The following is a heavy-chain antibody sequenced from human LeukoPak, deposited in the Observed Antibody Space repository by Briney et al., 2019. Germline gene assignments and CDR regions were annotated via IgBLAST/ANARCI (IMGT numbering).Heavy chain of an antibody. Sequence: GGSLRLSCAASGFTFDDYAMHWVRQAPGKGLEWVSGISWNSGSIGYADSVKGRFTISRDNAKNSLYLQMNSLRAEDTAVYYCARVGGDCSSTSCRYYFDYWGQGTLVTVSS. CDR1: GFTFDDYA. CDR2: ISWNSGSI. J-gene: IGHJ4*02. V-gene: IGHV3-9*01. D-gene: IGHD2-2*01. CDR3: ARVGGDCSSTSCRYYFDY.